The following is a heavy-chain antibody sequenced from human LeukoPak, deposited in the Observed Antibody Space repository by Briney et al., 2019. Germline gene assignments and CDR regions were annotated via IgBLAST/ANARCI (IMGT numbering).Heavy chain of an antibody. Sequence: GGSLRLSCAASGFTFSDYYMSWIRQAPGKGLEWVSYISSSGSIIYYADSVKGRFTISRDNAKNSLYLQMSSLRAEDTAVYYCARGPAGSSSWYDYWGQGTLVTVSS. CDR3: ARGPAGSSSWYDY. CDR1: GFTFSDYY. D-gene: IGHD6-13*01. J-gene: IGHJ4*02. CDR2: ISSSGSII. V-gene: IGHV3-11*01.